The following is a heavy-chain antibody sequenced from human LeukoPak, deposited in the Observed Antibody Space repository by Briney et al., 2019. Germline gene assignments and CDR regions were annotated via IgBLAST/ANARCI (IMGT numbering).Heavy chain of an antibody. D-gene: IGHD5-12*01. CDR1: VSVGSISSFS. J-gene: IGHJ5*02. V-gene: IGHV4-59*12. CDR3: ARGRRYTGYDYTLSWFDP. CDR2: MFHSGST. Sequence: SETLSLTCTVSVSVGSISSFSWSWIRQSPGKGLEWIGYMFHSGSTNYNPSLKSRVTISVDTSKNQFSLKLSSVTAADTAVYYCARGRRYTGYDYTLSWFDPWGQGTLVTVSS.